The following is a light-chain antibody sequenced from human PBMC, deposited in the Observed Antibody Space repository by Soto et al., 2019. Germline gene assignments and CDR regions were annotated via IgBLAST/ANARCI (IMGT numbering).Light chain of an antibody. Sequence: DIQMTQSPSTLSGSVGDRVTITCRASQTLGIWLAWYQQKPGKAPKLLIYNASTLKSGVPSRFSGSGSGTEFTLTISSLQPDDFATYYCQHYNSYSEAFGQGTKVELK. CDR3: QHYNSYSEA. V-gene: IGKV1-5*03. CDR1: QTLGIW. J-gene: IGKJ1*01. CDR2: NAS.